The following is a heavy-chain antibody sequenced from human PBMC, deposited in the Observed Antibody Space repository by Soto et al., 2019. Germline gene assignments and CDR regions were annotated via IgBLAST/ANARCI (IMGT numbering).Heavy chain of an antibody. CDR2: IYRTGST. CDR3: ASRDPGTSVDY. Sequence: QVQLQESGPGLVKPSGTLSLTCAVSGGSFTSNNWWTWVRQPPGQGLEWIGEIYRTGSTNYNPSLKSRVTISPDKSEDQSSLKVTSLPAADTAVYYCASRDPGTSVDYWGQGTLVTVSS. D-gene: IGHD1-7*01. V-gene: IGHV4-4*02. CDR1: GGSFTSNNW. J-gene: IGHJ4*02.